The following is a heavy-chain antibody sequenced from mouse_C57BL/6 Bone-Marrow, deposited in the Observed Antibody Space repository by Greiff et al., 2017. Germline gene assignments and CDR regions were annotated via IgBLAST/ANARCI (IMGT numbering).Heavy chain of an antibody. V-gene: IGHV1-55*01. CDR3: ARCDRWLLPFAY. CDR1: GYTFTSYW. D-gene: IGHD2-3*01. CDR2: IYPGSGST. J-gene: IGHJ3*01. Sequence: QVQLQQPGAELVKPGASVKMSCTASGYTFTSYWISWVKQRPGQGLEWIGDIYPGSGSTNYNEKFKSKAPLTVDTSSSTAYMQLSSLTSEDSAVYYCARCDRWLLPFAYWGQGTLVTVSA.